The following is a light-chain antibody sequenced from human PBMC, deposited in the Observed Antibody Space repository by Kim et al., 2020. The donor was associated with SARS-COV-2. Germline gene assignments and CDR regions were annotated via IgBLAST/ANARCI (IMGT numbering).Light chain of an antibody. V-gene: IGKV1-5*03. CDR3: QQYHTDWT. CDR2: KAS. J-gene: IGKJ1*01. Sequence: DIQMTQSPSTLSASVGDRVTVTCRANETISTYLAWYQKKPGKAPKLLIYKASVLETGVPSRFSGSASGTDFTLTINSLQPDDFATYYCQQYHTDWTFGQGTKVDIK. CDR1: ETISTY.